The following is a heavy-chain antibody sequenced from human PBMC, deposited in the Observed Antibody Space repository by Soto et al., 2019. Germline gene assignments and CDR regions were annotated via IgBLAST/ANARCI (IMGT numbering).Heavy chain of an antibody. D-gene: IGHD2-15*01. CDR2: ISGSGSMK. J-gene: IGHJ4*02. V-gene: IGHV3-23*01. CDR1: GLTFRNYA. Sequence: EVYLLESGGGLVQPGGSLRLSCTASGLTFRNYAMTWVRQAPGRGLEWVSGISGSGSMKYYADSVKGRFTISRDNSKNMLFLQMDSLRDEDTAMYHCAKEAVASEQVPIPGDSWDQGTLVTVSS. CDR3: AKEAVASEQVPIPGDS.